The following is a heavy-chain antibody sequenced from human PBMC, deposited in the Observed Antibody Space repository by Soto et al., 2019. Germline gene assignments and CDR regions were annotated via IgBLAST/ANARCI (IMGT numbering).Heavy chain of an antibody. V-gene: IGHV2-5*01. D-gene: IGHD3-22*01. J-gene: IGHJ4*02. Sequence: QIALQESGPPVVKPIQTLTLTCTFSGFSLTTTGVGVGWSRHAPGKALEWHAVVYWNDERRSSPSLKSRLTNTQDTTKHQAVFTLTYKETVGTATYFCAPYDRIGYFSYFVSRGQGTLVTLSS. CDR1: GFSLTTTGVG. CDR2: VYWNDER. CDR3: APYDRIGYFSYFVS.